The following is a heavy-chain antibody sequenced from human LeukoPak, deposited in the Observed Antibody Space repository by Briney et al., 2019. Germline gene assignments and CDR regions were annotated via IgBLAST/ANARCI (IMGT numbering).Heavy chain of an antibody. CDR1: GFTVSSNY. V-gene: IGHV3-21*01. J-gene: IGHJ3*02. D-gene: IGHD1-26*01. CDR3: ARDVNSGSYFDAFDI. CDR2: ISSSSSYI. Sequence: TGGSLRLSCAASGFTVSSNYMSWVRQAPGKGLEWVSSISSSSSYIYYADSVKGRFTISRDNAKNSLYLQMNSLRAEDTAVYYCARDVNSGSYFDAFDIWGQGTMVTVSS.